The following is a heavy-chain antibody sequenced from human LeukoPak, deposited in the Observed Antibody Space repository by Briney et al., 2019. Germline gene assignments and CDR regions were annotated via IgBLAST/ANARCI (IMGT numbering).Heavy chain of an antibody. J-gene: IGHJ6*02. V-gene: IGHV6-1*01. CDR2: TYYRSKWYN. Sequence: SQTLSLTCAISGDSVSSNSAAWNWIRQSPSRGLEWLGRTYYRSKWYNGYAVSVKSRITINPDTSKNQFSLQLNSVTPEDTAVYYCARAKDSSWYYYYYGMDVWGQGTTVTVSS. CDR1: GDSVSSNSAA. D-gene: IGHD6-13*01. CDR3: ARAKDSSWYYYYYGMDV.